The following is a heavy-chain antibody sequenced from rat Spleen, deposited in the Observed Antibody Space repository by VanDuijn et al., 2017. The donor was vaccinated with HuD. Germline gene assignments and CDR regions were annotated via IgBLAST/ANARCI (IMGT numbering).Heavy chain of an antibody. D-gene: IGHD1-9*01. CDR3: ARPTTGIPFNY. CDR2: ITYDGSGT. J-gene: IGHJ2*01. V-gene: IGHV5-17*01. Sequence: EVQLVESGGGLVQPGRSLKLSCAASGFTYNDYAMAWVRQAPKKGLEWVAVITYDGSGTYYRDSVKGRFTISRDNAKSTLYLQMDSLRSEDTAIYYCARPTTGIPFNYWGQGVMVTVSS. CDR1: GFTYNDYA.